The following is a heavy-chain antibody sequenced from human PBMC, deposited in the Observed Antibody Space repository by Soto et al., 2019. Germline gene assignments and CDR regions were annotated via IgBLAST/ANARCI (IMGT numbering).Heavy chain of an antibody. D-gene: IGHD2-15*01. CDR3: AREDDVVVAAAVYAFDI. CDR1: GGTFSSYT. J-gene: IGHJ3*02. V-gene: IGHV1-69*13. Sequence: ASVKVSCKASGGTFSSYTISWVRQAPGQGLEWMGGIIPIFGTSNYAQKFQGRVSIKADESTNTAYMELSGLRSEDTAMYYCAREDDVVVAAAVYAFDIWGQGTMVTVSS. CDR2: IIPIFGTS.